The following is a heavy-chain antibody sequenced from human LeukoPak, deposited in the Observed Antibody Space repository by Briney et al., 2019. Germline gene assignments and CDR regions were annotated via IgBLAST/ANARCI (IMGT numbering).Heavy chain of an antibody. CDR2: INPNVGVT. Sequence: GASVKVSCKASGYTFTDYFIHWVRQAPGQGLEWMGWINPNVGVTSNAQNFQGRVTMTRDTSISTAYMESSRLRSDDTAVYYCARVITGAVAYAYWGQGTLVTVSS. CDR1: GYTFTDYF. J-gene: IGHJ4*02. D-gene: IGHD1-20*01. CDR3: ARVITGAVAYAY. V-gene: IGHV1-2*02.